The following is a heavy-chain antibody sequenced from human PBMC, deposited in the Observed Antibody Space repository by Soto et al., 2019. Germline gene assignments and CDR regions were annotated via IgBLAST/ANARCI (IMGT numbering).Heavy chain of an antibody. Sequence: SETLSLTCTVSGGSISSGDYYWSWIRQPPEKGLEWVGYIYYSGSTYYNPSLKSRVTISVDTPKNQFSLKLSSVTAADTAVYYCARTYGSGSYYQLSWGREPWSPSPQ. CDR2: IYYSGST. D-gene: IGHD3-10*01. J-gene: IGHJ5*02. CDR3: ARTYGSGSYYQLS. CDR1: GGSISSGDYY. V-gene: IGHV4-30-4*01.